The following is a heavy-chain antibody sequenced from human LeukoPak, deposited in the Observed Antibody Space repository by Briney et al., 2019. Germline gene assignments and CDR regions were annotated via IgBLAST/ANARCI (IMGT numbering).Heavy chain of an antibody. J-gene: IGHJ4*02. D-gene: IGHD3-22*01. CDR1: GFTFSSYG. Sequence: GGSLRLSCAASGFTFSSYGMHWVRQAPGKGLEWVAVISYDGSNKYYADSVKGRFTISRDNSKNTLYLQMNSLRAEDTAVYYCARVKYYYDSSGYYYGNSQQRELDYWGQGTLVTVSS. CDR2: ISYDGSNK. V-gene: IGHV3-30*03. CDR3: ARVKYYYDSSGYYYGNSQQRELDY.